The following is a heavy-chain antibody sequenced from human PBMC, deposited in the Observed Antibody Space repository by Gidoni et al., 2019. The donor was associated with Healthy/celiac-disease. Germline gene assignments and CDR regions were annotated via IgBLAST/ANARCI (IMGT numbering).Heavy chain of an antibody. D-gene: IGHD4-4*01. CDR3: ARHYMTTVIMVWFDP. V-gene: IGHV4-39*01. Sequence: QLQLQESGPGLVTPSATQSLTCHVSGGSIIISSYYWGLIRQPPGKVLEWIGSIYYSWSTYYKPSLKSRVTISVDTSKNQFSLKLSSVTAADTAVYYCARHYMTTVIMVWFDPWGQGTLVTVSS. CDR2: IYYSWST. CDR1: GGSIIISSYY. J-gene: IGHJ5*02.